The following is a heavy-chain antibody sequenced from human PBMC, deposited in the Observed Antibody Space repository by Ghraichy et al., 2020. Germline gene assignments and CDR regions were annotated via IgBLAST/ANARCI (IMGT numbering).Heavy chain of an antibody. V-gene: IGHV1-69*04. D-gene: IGHD3-22*01. Sequence: SVKVSCKASGGTFSSYAISWVRQAPGQGLEWMGRIIPILGIANYAQKFQGRVTITADKSTSTAYMELSSLRSEDTAVYYCASMAITMIVVSADAFDIWGQGTMVTVSS. J-gene: IGHJ3*02. CDR2: IIPILGIA. CDR3: ASMAITMIVVSADAFDI. CDR1: GGTFSSYA.